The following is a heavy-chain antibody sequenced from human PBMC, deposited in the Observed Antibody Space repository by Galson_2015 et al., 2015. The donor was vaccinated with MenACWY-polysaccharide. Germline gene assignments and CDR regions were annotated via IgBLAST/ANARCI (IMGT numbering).Heavy chain of an antibody. CDR3: ARDSGGSDF. J-gene: IGHJ4*02. Sequence: SLRLSCAASGFSFSDYNMNWVRQAPGKGLEWVSIISSSASYIYYADSVKGRFTISRDNAKNSLYLQMNSLRAEDTAIYYCARDSGGSDFWGQGTLVTGSS. CDR1: GFSFSDYN. CDR2: ISSSASYI. V-gene: IGHV3-21*01. D-gene: IGHD3-10*01.